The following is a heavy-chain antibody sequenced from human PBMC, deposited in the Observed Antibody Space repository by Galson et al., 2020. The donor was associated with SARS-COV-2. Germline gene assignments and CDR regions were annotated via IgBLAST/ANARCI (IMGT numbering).Heavy chain of an antibody. J-gene: IGHJ6*02. V-gene: IGHV4-4*07. CDR2: HYTNGST. CDR3: ARDPLSRGRPGDYEVYYYYIMDV. CDR1: GGSISSYY. Sequence: SETLYLTCTVSGGSISSYYWSWIRQPAEKGLEWIGRHYTNGSTNYNPSLKSRVTMSVDTSKNQFSLKLSSVTAADTAVYYCARDPLSRGRPGDYEVYYYYIMDVWGQGTTVTVSS. D-gene: IGHD4-17*01.